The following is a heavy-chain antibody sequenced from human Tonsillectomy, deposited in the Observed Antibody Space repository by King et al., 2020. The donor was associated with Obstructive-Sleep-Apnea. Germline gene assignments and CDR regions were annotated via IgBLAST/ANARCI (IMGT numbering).Heavy chain of an antibody. D-gene: IGHD1-26*01. Sequence: EVQLVESGGGLIQPGGSLRLSCAASGFTFSSYAMSWVRQAPGKGLEWVSTFSGSGVSTYYADSVKGRFTISRDNSKNTLYLQMNSLRAEDTAVYYCAKLRVRGWELLDDYYYYGMDVWDQGTTVTVSS. CDR3: AKLRVRGWELLDDYYYYGMDV. CDR2: FSGSGVST. V-gene: IGHV3-23*04. J-gene: IGHJ6*02. CDR1: GFTFSSYA.